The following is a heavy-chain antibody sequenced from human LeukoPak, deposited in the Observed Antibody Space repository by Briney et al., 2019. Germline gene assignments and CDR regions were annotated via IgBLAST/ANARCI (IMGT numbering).Heavy chain of an antibody. CDR3: AKGPTVTRSDAFDI. V-gene: IGHV3-33*06. Sequence: GGSLRLSCAASGFTFSSYGMHWVRQAPGKGLEWVAVIWYDGSNKYYADSVKGRFTISRDNSKNTLYLQMNSLRAEDTAVYYCAKGPTVTRSDAFDIWGQGTMVTVSS. D-gene: IGHD4-17*01. J-gene: IGHJ3*02. CDR2: IWYDGSNK. CDR1: GFTFSSYG.